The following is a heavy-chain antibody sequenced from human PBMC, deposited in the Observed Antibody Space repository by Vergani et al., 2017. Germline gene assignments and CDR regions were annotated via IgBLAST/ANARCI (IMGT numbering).Heavy chain of an antibody. Sequence: QLQLQESGPGLVKPSETLSLTCTVSGGSISSSSYYWGWIRQPPGKGLEWIGSIYYSGSTNYNPSLKSRVTISVDTSKNQFSLKLSSVTAADTAVYYCARGRRITIFGVHNDGMDVWGQGTLVTVSS. V-gene: IGHV4-39*07. CDR2: IYYSGST. D-gene: IGHD3-3*01. J-gene: IGHJ6*02. CDR1: GGSISSSSYY. CDR3: ARGRRITIFGVHNDGMDV.